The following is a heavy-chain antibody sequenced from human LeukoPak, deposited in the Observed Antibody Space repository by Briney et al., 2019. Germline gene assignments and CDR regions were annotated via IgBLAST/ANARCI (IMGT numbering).Heavy chain of an antibody. CDR3: ATVDTATDFDY. CDR1: GYTFTSYG. D-gene: IGHD5-18*01. Sequence: ASVKVSCKASGYTFTSYGISWVRQAPGQGLEWMGWISAYNGNTNYAQKLQGRVTMTEDTSTDTAYMELSSLRSEDTAVYYCATVDTATDFDYWGQGTLVTVSS. V-gene: IGHV1-18*01. CDR2: ISAYNGNT. J-gene: IGHJ4*02.